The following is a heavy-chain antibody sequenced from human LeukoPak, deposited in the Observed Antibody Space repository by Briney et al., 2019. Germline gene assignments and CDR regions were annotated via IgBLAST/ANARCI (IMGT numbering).Heavy chain of an antibody. CDR1: GFTFSSYG. Sequence: QSGGSLRLSGAASGFTFSSYGMHWVRKAPGKGLKGLAFIRYDGSNKYYADSVKGRFTISRDNSKNTLYLQMNSLRAEDTAVYYCARTLYDFWSGYSIDYWGQGTLVTVSS. V-gene: IGHV3-30*02. CDR3: ARTLYDFWSGYSIDY. CDR2: IRYDGSNK. D-gene: IGHD3-3*01. J-gene: IGHJ4*02.